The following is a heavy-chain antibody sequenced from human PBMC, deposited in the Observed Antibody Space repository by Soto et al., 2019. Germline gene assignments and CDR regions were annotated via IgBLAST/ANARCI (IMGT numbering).Heavy chain of an antibody. CDR3: AGWGGHDYNY. D-gene: IGHD4-4*01. CDR2: IRPDGSET. V-gene: IGHV3-7*03. Sequence: EVQLVQSGGGLVQPGGSLRLSCVGSGFTFTDFYMNWVRQAPGKGLEWVANIRPDGSETNYVESVKGRFTPSRDNAKNSLFLQMHSLRADDTAVYYCAGWGGHDYNYWGQGILVTVSS. J-gene: IGHJ4*02. CDR1: GFTFTDFY.